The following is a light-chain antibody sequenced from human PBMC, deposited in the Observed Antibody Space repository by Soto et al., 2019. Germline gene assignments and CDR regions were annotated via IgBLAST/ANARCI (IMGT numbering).Light chain of an antibody. CDR1: QSVNSY. CDR3: QQRSNWPPVT. V-gene: IGKV3-11*01. J-gene: IGKJ5*01. Sequence: EIVLAQIPATLSLSPGERATLSCRSSQSVNSYLAWYQQRPGQAPRLLIFDASNRATGVPARFSGSGSGTDFTLTISSLELEDFAVYYCQQRSNWPPVTFGQGTRLEI. CDR2: DAS.